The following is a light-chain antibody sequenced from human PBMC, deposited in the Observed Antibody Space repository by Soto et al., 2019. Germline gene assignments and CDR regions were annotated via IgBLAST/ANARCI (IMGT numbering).Light chain of an antibody. Sequence: DIQMTQSPSILSASVGDRVTITCRASQSISNWLAWYQQKPGRAHKVLIYDASSLQSGVPSRFSGSGSGTEFTLTISSLQPDYIANYYCQQYKSYSYTCGQGTHLEI. V-gene: IGKV1-5*01. CDR1: QSISNW. J-gene: IGKJ2*01. CDR2: DAS. CDR3: QQYKSYSYT.